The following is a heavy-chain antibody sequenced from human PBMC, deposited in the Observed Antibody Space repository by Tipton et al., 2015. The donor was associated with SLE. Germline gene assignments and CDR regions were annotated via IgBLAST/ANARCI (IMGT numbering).Heavy chain of an antibody. V-gene: IGHV4-4*09. J-gene: IGHJ2*01. CDR1: GGSISSYY. D-gene: IGHD2-2*01. CDR3: ATFMPVQGYWYFDL. Sequence: TLSLTCTVSGGSISSYYWSWIRQPPGKGLEWIGYIYTSGSTNYNPSLKSRVTIPVDTSKNQFSLKLSSVTAADTAVYYCATFMPVQGYWYFDLWGRGTLVTVSS. CDR2: IYTSGST.